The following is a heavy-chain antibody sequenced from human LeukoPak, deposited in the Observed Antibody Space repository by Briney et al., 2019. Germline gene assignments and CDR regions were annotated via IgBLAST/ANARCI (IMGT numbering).Heavy chain of an antibody. CDR1: GGSFSGYY. Sequence: SETLSLTCAVYGGSFSGYYWSWIRQPPGKGLEWIGEINHSGSTNYNPSLKSRVTISVDTSKSQFSLKLSSVTVADTAVYYCARDRGSTRPFDYWGQGTLVTVSS. V-gene: IGHV4-34*01. CDR2: INHSGST. J-gene: IGHJ4*02. D-gene: IGHD2-2*01. CDR3: ARDRGSTRPFDY.